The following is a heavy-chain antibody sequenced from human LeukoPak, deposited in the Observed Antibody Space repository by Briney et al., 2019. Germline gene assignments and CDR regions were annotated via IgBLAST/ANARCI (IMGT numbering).Heavy chain of an antibody. J-gene: IGHJ4*02. V-gene: IGHV1-69*06. Sequence: ASVKVSCKASGGTFSSYAISWVRQAPGQGLEWMGGIIPIFGTANYARKFQGRVTITADKSTSTAYMELSSLRSEDTAVYYCASLSVDTPFDHWGQGTLVTVSS. D-gene: IGHD5-18*01. CDR1: GGTFSSYA. CDR2: IIPIFGTA. CDR3: ASLSVDTPFDH.